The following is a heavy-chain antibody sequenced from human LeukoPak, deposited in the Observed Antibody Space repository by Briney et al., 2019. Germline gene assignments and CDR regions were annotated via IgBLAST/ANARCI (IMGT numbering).Heavy chain of an antibody. V-gene: IGHV4-31*03. CDR1: GGSISSGGYY. Sequence: SETLSLTCTVSGGSISSGGYYWSWIRQHPGKGLEWIGYIYYSGSTYYNPSLKSRVTISVDTSKNQFSLKLSPVTAADTAVYYCARGALHDYGDYVYYYGMDVWGQGTTVTVSS. CDR2: IYYSGST. D-gene: IGHD4-17*01. J-gene: IGHJ6*02. CDR3: ARGALHDYGDYVYYYGMDV.